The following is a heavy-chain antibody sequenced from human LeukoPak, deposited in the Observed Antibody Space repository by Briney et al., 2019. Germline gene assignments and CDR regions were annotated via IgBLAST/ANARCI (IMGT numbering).Heavy chain of an antibody. D-gene: IGHD2-15*01. J-gene: IGHJ4*02. CDR2: INHSGST. V-gene: IGHV4-34*01. Sequence: PSETLSLTCAVYGGSFSGYYWSWIRQPPGKGLEWIGEINHSGSTNYNPSLKSRVTISVDTSKNQFSLKLSSVTAADTAVYYCARGRRGRSGGSWPPFDYWGQGTLVTVSS. CDR3: ARGRRGRSGGSWPPFDY. CDR1: GGSFSGYY.